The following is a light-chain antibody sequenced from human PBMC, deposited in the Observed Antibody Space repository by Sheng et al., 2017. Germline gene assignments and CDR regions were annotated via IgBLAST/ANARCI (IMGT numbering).Light chain of an antibody. CDR2: STS. CDR1: QGISTS. V-gene: IGKV1-NL1*01. J-gene: IGKJ1*01. Sequence: DIQMTQSPSSLSASVGDRVTITCRASQGISTSVAWYHQKPGKAPKLLVYSTSRLESGVPSRFSGGGSGTDYTLTISSLQPEDFATYYCQQYYGTPWTFGQGTKVEIK. CDR3: QQYYGTPWT.